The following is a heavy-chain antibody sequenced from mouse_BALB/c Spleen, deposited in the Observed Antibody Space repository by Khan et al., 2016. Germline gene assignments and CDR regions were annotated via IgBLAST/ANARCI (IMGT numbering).Heavy chain of an antibody. CDR3: AISDV. Sequence: EVELVESGGDLVKPGGSLKLSCAASGFTFSSYGMSWVRQTPDKRLEWVATISSGGSHTYYPDSVKVRFTISRDNAKNTLYLQMSSLKSEDTAMYYCAISDVWGAGTTVTVSS. CDR1: GFTFSSYG. V-gene: IGHV5-6*01. CDR2: ISSGGSHT. J-gene: IGHJ1*01.